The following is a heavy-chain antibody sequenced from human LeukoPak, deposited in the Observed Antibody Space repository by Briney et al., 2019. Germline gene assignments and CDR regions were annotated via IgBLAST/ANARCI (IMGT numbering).Heavy chain of an antibody. V-gene: IGHV1-24*01. CDR2: FDPEDGET. D-gene: IGHD1-26*01. CDR1: GYTLTELS. J-gene: IGHJ6*03. Sequence: GASVKVSCKVSGYTLTELSMHWVRQAPGKGLEWMGGFDPEDGETIYAQKFQGRVTMTEDTSTDTAYMELSSLRSEDTAVYYCATEALTTRELLRDYYYYMDVWGKGTTVTVSS. CDR3: ATEALTTRELLRDYYYYMDV.